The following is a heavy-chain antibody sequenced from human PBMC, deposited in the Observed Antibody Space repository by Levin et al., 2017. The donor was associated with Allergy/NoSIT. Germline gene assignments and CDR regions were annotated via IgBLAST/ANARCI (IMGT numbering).Heavy chain of an antibody. Sequence: PGGSLRLSCAASGFTFSSYAMHWVRQAPGKGLEWVAVISYDGSNKYYADSVKVRFTISRDNSKNTLYLQMNSLRAEDTAVYYCARDSSSWYSRRDAYFDYWGQGTLVTVSS. D-gene: IGHD6-13*01. J-gene: IGHJ4*02. V-gene: IGHV3-30-3*01. CDR2: ISYDGSNK. CDR1: GFTFSSYA. CDR3: ARDSSSWYSRRDAYFDY.